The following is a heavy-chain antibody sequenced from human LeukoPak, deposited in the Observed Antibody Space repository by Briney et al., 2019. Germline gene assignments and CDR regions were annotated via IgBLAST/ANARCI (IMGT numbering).Heavy chain of an antibody. D-gene: IGHD1-26*01. Sequence: GGSLRLSCAASGFIFSYHYIDWVRQAPGKGLEWVCRTRNKANSDATEYAASVKGRFTISRDDSKNSLYLQMNSLKTEDAAVYYCTKGYSGSLTYAFDNWGQGTMVTVSS. CDR3: TKGYSGSLTYAFDN. J-gene: IGHJ3*02. V-gene: IGHV3-72*01. CDR2: TRNKANSDAT. CDR1: GFIFSYHY.